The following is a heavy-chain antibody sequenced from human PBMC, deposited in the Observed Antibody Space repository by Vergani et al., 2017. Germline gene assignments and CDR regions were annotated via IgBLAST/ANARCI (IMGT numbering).Heavy chain of an antibody. CDR2: IYNSGST. V-gene: IGHV4-31*03. Sequence: QVQLQESGPGLVKPSQTLSLTCTVSGGSISSGGYYWSWIRQHPGKGLEWIGYIYNSGSTYYNPSLKSRVTISVDTSKNQFSLKLSSVTAADTAVYYCARDLPSYSGSYSDFGYWGQGTLVTVSS. D-gene: IGHD1-26*01. CDR1: GGSISSGGYY. CDR3: ARDLPSYSGSYSDFGY. J-gene: IGHJ4*02.